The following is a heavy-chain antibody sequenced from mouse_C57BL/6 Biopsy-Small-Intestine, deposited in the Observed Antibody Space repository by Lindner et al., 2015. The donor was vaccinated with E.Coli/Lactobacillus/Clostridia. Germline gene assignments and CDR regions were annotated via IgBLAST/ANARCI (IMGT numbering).Heavy chain of an antibody. CDR1: GYTFTSYG. V-gene: IGHV1-63*01. J-gene: IGHJ4*01. D-gene: IGHD2-3*01. Sequence: VQLQESGAELARPGASVKLSCKASGYTFTSYGISWVKQRPGHGLEWIGDIYPGGGYTNYNEKFKGKATLTADKSSSTAYMQFSSLTSEDSAIYYCARSHDGYAMDYWGQGTSVTVSS. CDR3: ARSHDGYAMDY. CDR2: IYPGGGYT.